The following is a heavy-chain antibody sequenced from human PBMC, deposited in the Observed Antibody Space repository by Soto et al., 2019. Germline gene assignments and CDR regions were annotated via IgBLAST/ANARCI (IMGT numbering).Heavy chain of an antibody. CDR1: GYTFTSYG. CDR3: ARNLWFGELLSRYYYYYMDV. Sequence: GASVKVSCKASGYTFTSYGISWVRQAPGQGLEWMGWISAYNGNTNYAQKLQGRVTMTTDTSTSTAYMELRSLRSDDTAVYYCARNLWFGELLSRYYYYYMDVWGKGTTVTVSS. J-gene: IGHJ6*03. V-gene: IGHV1-18*01. D-gene: IGHD3-10*01. CDR2: ISAYNGNT.